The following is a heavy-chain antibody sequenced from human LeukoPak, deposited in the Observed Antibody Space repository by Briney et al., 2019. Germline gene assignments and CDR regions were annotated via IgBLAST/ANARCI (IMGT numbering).Heavy chain of an antibody. V-gene: IGHV3-23*01. J-gene: IGHJ6*02. CDR3: ARDLGAYYYYGMDV. CDR1: GFPFSSYA. CDR2: ISASGGGT. Sequence: GGSLRLSCAASGFPFSSYAMSWVRQSPGKGLEWVAAISASGGGTYYADSVKGRFTISRDPSKNTLYLQMNSLRAEDTAVYYCARDLGAYYYYGMDVWGQGTTVTVSS. D-gene: IGHD3-10*01.